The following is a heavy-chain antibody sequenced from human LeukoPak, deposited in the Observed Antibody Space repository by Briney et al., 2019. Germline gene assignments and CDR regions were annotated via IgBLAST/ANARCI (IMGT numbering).Heavy chain of an antibody. J-gene: IGHJ6*02. Sequence: GGSLRLSCAASGFTFSSCAMSWVRQAPGKGLEWVSAISGSGGSTYYADSVKGRFTISRDNSKNTLYLQMNSLRAEDTAVYYCAKDMAAADDYYYGMDVWGQGTTVTVSS. CDR2: ISGSGGST. CDR1: GFTFSSCA. V-gene: IGHV3-23*01. CDR3: AKDMAAADDYYYGMDV. D-gene: IGHD6-13*01.